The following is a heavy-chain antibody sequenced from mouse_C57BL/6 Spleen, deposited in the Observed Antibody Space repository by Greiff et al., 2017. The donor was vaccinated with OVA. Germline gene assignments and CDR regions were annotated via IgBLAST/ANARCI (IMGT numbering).Heavy chain of an antibody. Sequence: EVQLVESGGGLVQPKGSLKLSCAASGFTFNTYAMHWVRQAPGKGLEWVARIRSNSSNYATYYADSVKDRFTISRDDSQSMLYLQMNNLKTEDTAMYYCVREGGDYDDYYYAMDYWGQGTSVTVSS. CDR2: IRSNSSNYAT. D-gene: IGHD2-4*01. CDR3: VREGGDYDDYYYAMDY. V-gene: IGHV10-3*01. CDR1: GFTFNTYA. J-gene: IGHJ4*01.